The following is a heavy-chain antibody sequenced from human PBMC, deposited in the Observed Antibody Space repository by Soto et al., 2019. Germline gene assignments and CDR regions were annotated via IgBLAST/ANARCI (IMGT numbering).Heavy chain of an antibody. J-gene: IGHJ4*02. Sequence: GGSLRLSCAASGFTFINYTLHWVRQAPGKGLEWVALISYDEIDKDFADAVKGRFTISRDNSKNTLYSQMDSLRAEDTAVYYCASRSGRSDYGARGT. CDR3: ASRSGRSDY. CDR1: GFTFINYT. D-gene: IGHD3-10*01. V-gene: IGHV3-30*04. CDR2: ISYDEIDK.